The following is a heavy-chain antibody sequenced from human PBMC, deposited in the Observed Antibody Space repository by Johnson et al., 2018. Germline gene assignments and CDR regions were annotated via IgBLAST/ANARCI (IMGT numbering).Heavy chain of an antibody. V-gene: IGHV3-30*03. Sequence: QVQLVESGGGVVQPGRSLRLSCAASGFTFSSYGMHWVRQAPGKGLEWVAVISYDGSNKYYADSVKGRFTISRDNSKNTLYLQMNSLRAEDTAVYSCARSYCTNGLCDAFDIWGQGTMVTVSS. CDR1: GFTFSSYG. D-gene: IGHD2-8*01. CDR2: ISYDGSNK. J-gene: IGHJ3*02. CDR3: ARSYCTNGLCDAFDI.